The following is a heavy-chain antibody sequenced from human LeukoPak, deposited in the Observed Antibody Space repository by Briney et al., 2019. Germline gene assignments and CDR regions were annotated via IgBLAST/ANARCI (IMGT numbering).Heavy chain of an antibody. Sequence: ASVKVSCKASGYTFTSYDISWVRQAPGQGLEWMGWISAYNGNTNYAQKLQGRVTMTTDTSTSTAYMELRSLRSDDTAVYYCARDVVAAAGTPLSYWGQGTLVTVSS. CDR1: GYTFTSYD. CDR2: ISAYNGNT. D-gene: IGHD6-13*01. J-gene: IGHJ4*02. CDR3: ARDVVAAAGTPLSY. V-gene: IGHV1-18*01.